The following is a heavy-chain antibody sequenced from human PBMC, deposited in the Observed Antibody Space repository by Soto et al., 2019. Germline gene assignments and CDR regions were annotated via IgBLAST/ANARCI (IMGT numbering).Heavy chain of an antibody. CDR1: GYSMSGDVW. J-gene: IGHJ4*02. CDR3: ARKTGGYYPFDD. CDR2: TKSTGST. D-gene: IGHD2-8*02. V-gene: IGHV4-28*01. Sequence: QVHLRESGPGLVKPSDTLSLTCAVSGYSMSGDVWWGWIRQPPGRKLEWIGYTKSTGSTHYNPSLESRVTISVDTSKNQLSLKLNSGTAVDTAVYYCARKTGGYYPFDDWGQGTLVTVSS.